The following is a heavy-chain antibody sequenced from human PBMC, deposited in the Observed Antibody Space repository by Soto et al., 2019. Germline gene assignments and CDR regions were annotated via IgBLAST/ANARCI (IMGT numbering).Heavy chain of an antibody. Sequence: GASVKVSCKASGYTLTSYGISWVRQAPGQGLEWMGWISAYNGNTNYAQKLQGRVTMTTDTSTSTAYMELRSLRSDDTAVYYCARDAVPYYYDSSGYSGHNWFDPWGPGTLVTVSS. CDR3: ARDAVPYYYDSSGYSGHNWFDP. V-gene: IGHV1-18*01. CDR1: GYTLTSYG. CDR2: ISAYNGNT. D-gene: IGHD3-22*01. J-gene: IGHJ5*02.